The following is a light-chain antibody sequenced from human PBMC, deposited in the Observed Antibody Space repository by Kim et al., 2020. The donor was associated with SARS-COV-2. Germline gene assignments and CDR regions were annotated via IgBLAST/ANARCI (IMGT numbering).Light chain of an antibody. CDR2: GNN. Sequence: PFGQEVRSPCQGDSLRTFFAAWYQLKPGQAPILVMYGNNSRPSGIPDRFSASKSGNTASLTITGAQAEDEADYHCDTRDSSGNHLFGGGTQLTVL. J-gene: IGLJ2*01. CDR3: DTRDSSGNHL. V-gene: IGLV3-19*01. CDR1: SLRTFF.